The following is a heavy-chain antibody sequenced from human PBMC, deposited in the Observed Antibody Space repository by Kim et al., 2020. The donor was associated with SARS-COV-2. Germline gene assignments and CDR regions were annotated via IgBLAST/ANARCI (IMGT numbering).Heavy chain of an antibody. CDR3: AIKGGPSYCSGGSCYYDFLGY. Sequence: GGSLRLSCAASGFTFSSYGMHWVRQAPGKGLEWVAVISYDGSNKYYADSVKGRFTISRDNSKNTLYLQMNSLRAEDTAVYYCAIKGGPSYCSGGSCYYDFLGYLGQGTLVTVSS. J-gene: IGHJ4*02. CDR2: ISYDGSNK. V-gene: IGHV3-30*03. D-gene: IGHD2-15*01. CDR1: GFTFSSYG.